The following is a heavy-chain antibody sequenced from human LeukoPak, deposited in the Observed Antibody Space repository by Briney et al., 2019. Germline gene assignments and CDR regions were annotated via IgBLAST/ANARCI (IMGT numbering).Heavy chain of an antibody. J-gene: IGHJ1*01. D-gene: IGHD2/OR15-2a*01. V-gene: IGHV3-30*02. Sequence: GGSLKLSCAASGFSFGSYGMHWARQAPGKGLEWVAFIRYGGSHQFYADSVRGRFTISRDNPKNTLYLQMNSLSGEDTAVYFCARDSGTWFYLQDWGQGTLVTVSS. CDR2: IRYGGSHQ. CDR3: ARDSGTWFYLQD. CDR1: GFSFGSYG.